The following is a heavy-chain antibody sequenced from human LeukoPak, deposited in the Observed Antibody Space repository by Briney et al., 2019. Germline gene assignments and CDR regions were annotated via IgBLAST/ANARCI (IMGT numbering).Heavy chain of an antibody. Sequence: PSETLSLTCTVSGGSISSSSYYWGWIRQPPGKGLEWIGRIYYSGSTYYNPSLKSRVTISVDTSKNQFSLKLSSVTAADTAVYYCARLFEWQWLPQGYFDYWGQGTLVTVPS. CDR3: ARLFEWQWLPQGYFDY. D-gene: IGHD6-19*01. V-gene: IGHV4-39*01. J-gene: IGHJ4*02. CDR1: GGSISSSSYY. CDR2: IYYSGST.